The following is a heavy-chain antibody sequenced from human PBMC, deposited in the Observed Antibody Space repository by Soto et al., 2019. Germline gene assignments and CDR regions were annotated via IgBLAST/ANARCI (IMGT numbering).Heavy chain of an antibody. J-gene: IGHJ3*02. V-gene: IGHV3-23*01. Sequence: GGSLRLSCAASGFTFGTYAMSWVRQAPGRGLEWVSTISGSGATTYYADSVKGRFTISRDSSENTLDLQMNSLRAEDTAVYFCAKGDCSGGSCYFSAFDIWGQGTMVTVSS. CDR2: ISGSGATT. D-gene: IGHD2-15*01. CDR1: GFTFGTYA. CDR3: AKGDCSGGSCYFSAFDI.